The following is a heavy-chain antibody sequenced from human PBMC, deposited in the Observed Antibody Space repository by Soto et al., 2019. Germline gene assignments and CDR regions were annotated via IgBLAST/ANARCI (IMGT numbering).Heavy chain of an antibody. CDR2: IIPIFGTA. V-gene: IGHV1-69*12. CDR3: ARSAQDIILVPTAIGALDY. Sequence: QVQLVQSGAEVKKPGSSVKVSCKASGGTFYNYAISWVRQAPGQGLEWMGGIIPIFGTANYAQKFQGRVTITADESTSTAYMEMSSLRSDDTAVYYCARSAQDIILVPTAIGALDYWGQGTLVTVSS. CDR1: GGTFYNYA. D-gene: IGHD2-2*01. J-gene: IGHJ4*02.